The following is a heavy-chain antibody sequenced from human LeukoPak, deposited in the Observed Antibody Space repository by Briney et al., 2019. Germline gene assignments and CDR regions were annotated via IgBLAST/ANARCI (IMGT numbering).Heavy chain of an antibody. CDR1: GYTFTIYV. CDR2: ISAYNGNT. Sequence: ASVRVSSKASGYTFTIYVISWVRQAPGQGLEWMGWISAYNGNTNYAQKLQGRVTMTTDTSTSTAYMELRSLRSDDTAVYYCARCRDEFGDYGFTSWGQGTLVTVSS. D-gene: IGHD4-17*01. J-gene: IGHJ5*02. V-gene: IGHV1-18*01. CDR3: ARCRDEFGDYGFTS.